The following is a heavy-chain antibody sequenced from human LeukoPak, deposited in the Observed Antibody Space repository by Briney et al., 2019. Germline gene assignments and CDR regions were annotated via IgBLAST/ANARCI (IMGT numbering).Heavy chain of an antibody. CDR2: IYHSGST. D-gene: IGHD3-10*01. CDR1: GYSISSGYY. V-gene: IGHV4-38-2*02. CDR3: AIPYGSGSSHPGD. Sequence: PSETLSLTCTVSGYSISSGYYWGWIRQPPGKGLEWIGSIYHSGSTYYNPSLKSRVTISVDTSKNQFSLKLSSVTAADTAVYYCAIPYGSGSSHPGDWGQGTLVTVSS. J-gene: IGHJ4*02.